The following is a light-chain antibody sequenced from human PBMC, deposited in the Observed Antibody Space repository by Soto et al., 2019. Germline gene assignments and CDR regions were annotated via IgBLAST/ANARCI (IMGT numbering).Light chain of an antibody. V-gene: IGLV1-51*01. CDR3: CSYARSRIWM. CDR1: RSNIGKDF. J-gene: IGLJ3*02. Sequence: QSVLTQPPSVSAAPGQKVTISCSGTRSNIGKDFVSWYQQLPGRAPKLLIYDNNKRPSGIPDRFSASKSGTSATLDIAGLQTGDEADYYCCSYARSRIWMFGGGTKLTVL. CDR2: DNN.